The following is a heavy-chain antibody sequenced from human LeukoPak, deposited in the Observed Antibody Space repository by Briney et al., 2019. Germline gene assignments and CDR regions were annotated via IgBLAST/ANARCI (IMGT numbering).Heavy chain of an antibody. D-gene: IGHD1-26*01. V-gene: IGHV1-2*02. CDR2: INPNSGGT. CDR1: GYTFTGYC. Sequence: ASVKVSCKASGYTFTGYCMHWVRPAPGQGLGWMRWINPNSGGTNYAQKLQGRVTMTTDTSKSTAYMEPRSLRSDDTAVYYCARDPLGHWGELLHYFDYWGQGTLVTVSS. CDR3: ARDPLGHWGELLHYFDY. J-gene: IGHJ4*02.